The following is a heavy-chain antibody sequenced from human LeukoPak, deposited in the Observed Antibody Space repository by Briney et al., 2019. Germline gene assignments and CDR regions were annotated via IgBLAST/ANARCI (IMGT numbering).Heavy chain of an antibody. J-gene: IGHJ4*02. CDR2: MNPNSGNT. CDR1: GYTFTGYY. CDR3: ARDLGGPGIVGGDY. V-gene: IGHV1-8*03. D-gene: IGHD3-22*01. Sequence: ASVKVSCKASGYTFTGYYMHWVRQAPGQGLEWMGWMNPNSGNTGYAQKFQGRVTITRNTSISTAYMELSSLRSEDTAVYYCARDLGGPGIVGGDYWGQGTLVTVTS.